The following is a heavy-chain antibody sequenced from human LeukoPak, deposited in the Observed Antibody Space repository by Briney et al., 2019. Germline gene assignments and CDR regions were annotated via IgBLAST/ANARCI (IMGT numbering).Heavy chain of an antibody. CDR2: SSSSSSYI. V-gene: IGHV3-21*01. D-gene: IGHD3-3*01. CDR3: AREQYDFWSGYYCY. Sequence: GGSLRLSCAASGFTFSSYSMNWVRQAPGKGLEWVSSSSSSSSYIYYADSVKGRFTISRDNAKNSLYLQMNSLRAEDTAVYYCAREQYDFWSGYYCYWGQGTLVTVSS. J-gene: IGHJ4*02. CDR1: GFTFSSYS.